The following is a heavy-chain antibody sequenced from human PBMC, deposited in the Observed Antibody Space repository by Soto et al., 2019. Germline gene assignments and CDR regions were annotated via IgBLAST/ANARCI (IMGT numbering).Heavy chain of an antibody. CDR2: ISGNSKYI. CDR1: GFTFIAYS. D-gene: IGHD1-1*01. Sequence: EVQLVESGGGLVKPGGSLRLSCAASGFTFIAYSMNWVRQAPGKGLEWVSSISGNSKYIYYADLVKGRFTISRDHAKNSVYLQMNSLRAEDTAVYYCAREWGTTGTTSLDYWGQGTLVTVSS. CDR3: AREWGTTGTTSLDY. V-gene: IGHV3-21*01. J-gene: IGHJ4*02.